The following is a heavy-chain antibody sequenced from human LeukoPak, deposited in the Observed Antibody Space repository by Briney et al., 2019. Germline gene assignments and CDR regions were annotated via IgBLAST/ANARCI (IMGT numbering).Heavy chain of an antibody. J-gene: IGHJ6*02. CDR3: ARSGEGGWYNGYYYSYGMDA. V-gene: IGHV3-53*01. CDR2: IYSSGST. D-gene: IGHD6-19*01. Sequence: PGGSLRLSCAASGFSISSNYMNWVRLAPGKGLEWVSVIYSSGSTYYSDSVKGRFTISRDNAKNTLSLQMNSRRGEDPAVYYCARSGEGGWYNGYYYSYGMDAWGQGTTVTVSS. CDR1: GFSISSNY.